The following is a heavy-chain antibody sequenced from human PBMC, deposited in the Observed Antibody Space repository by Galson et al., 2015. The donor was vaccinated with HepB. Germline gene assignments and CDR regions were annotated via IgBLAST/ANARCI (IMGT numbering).Heavy chain of an antibody. J-gene: IGHJ6*02. CDR1: GFTFSSYA. CDR2: ISFDATSK. Sequence: SLRLSCAASGFTFSSYALHWVRQAPGKGLEWVAVISFDATSKYYADSVKGRFIISRDNSKNMLYLQMDSLRAEDTAMYYCARDIVVAPVATYYGVHVWGQGTTVTVSS. D-gene: IGHD2-2*01. V-gene: IGHV3-30-3*01. CDR3: ARDIVVAPVATYYGVHV.